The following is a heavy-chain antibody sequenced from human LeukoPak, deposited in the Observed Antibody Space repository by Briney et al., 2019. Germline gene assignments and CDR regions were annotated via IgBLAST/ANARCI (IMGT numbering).Heavy chain of an antibody. CDR2: ISGYGDFT. D-gene: IGHD6-19*01. CDR3: AKDARRTFGLSSGLYRGSYYFDY. CDR1: GFTFSSYA. J-gene: IGHJ4*02. Sequence: GGSLRLSCSASGFTFSSYALSWVRQAPGKGLEWVSAISGYGDFTHYADSVKGRFTISRDNSKNTLYLQMNSLRAEDTAVYYCAKDARRTFGLSSGLYRGSYYFDYWGQGTLVTVSS. V-gene: IGHV3-23*01.